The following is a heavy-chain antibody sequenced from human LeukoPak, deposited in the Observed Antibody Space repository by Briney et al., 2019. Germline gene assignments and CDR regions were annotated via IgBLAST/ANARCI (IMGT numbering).Heavy chain of an antibody. CDR2: IYYSGST. D-gene: IGHD2-2*01. CDR1: GGSISSYY. CDR3: ARESGCSSTSCYSEEEGWFDP. Sequence: SETLSLTCTVSGGSISSYYWSWIRQPPGKGLEWIGYIYYSGSTNYNPSLKSRVTISVDTSKNQFSLKLSSVTAADTAVYYCARESGCSSTSCYSEEEGWFDPWGQGTLVTVSS. V-gene: IGHV4-59*12. J-gene: IGHJ5*02.